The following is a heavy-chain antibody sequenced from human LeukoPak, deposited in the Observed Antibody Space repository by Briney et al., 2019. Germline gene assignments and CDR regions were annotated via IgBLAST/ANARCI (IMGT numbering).Heavy chain of an antibody. Sequence: SVKVSCKASGGTFSSYVISWVRQAPGQGLEWMGRIIPILGIANYAQKFQGRVTITADKSTSTAYMELSSLRSEDTAVYYCASGREKGYFDWLLSNDAFDIWGQGTMVTASS. CDR2: IIPILGIA. V-gene: IGHV1-69*04. CDR3: ASGREKGYFDWLLSNDAFDI. J-gene: IGHJ3*02. D-gene: IGHD3-9*01. CDR1: GGTFSSYV.